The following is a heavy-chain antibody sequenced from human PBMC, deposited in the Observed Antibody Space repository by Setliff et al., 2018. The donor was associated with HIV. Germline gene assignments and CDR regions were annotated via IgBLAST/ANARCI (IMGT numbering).Heavy chain of an antibody. J-gene: IGHJ3*02. CDR2: INHSGRT. CDR1: GGSFSDNY. CDR3: ARGGVGLTGRAGSAGPRAFDI. V-gene: IGHV4-34*01. D-gene: IGHD1-26*01. Sequence: SQTLSLTCAVYGGSFSDNYWSWIRQSPGKGLEWIGEINHSGRTKYSPSLRSRVSIPVDTSKTQFSLKLSSVTAADTAVYYCARGGVGLTGRAGSAGPRAFDIWGQGTMVTVSS.